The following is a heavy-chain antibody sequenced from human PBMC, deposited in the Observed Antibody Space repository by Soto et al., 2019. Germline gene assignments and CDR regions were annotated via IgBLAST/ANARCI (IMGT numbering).Heavy chain of an antibody. CDR1: GYSFTTYW. J-gene: IGHJ2*01. CDR3: ARRGPSSCYGDHRALVYL. D-gene: IGHD4-17*01. CDR2: ISPDDSDT. V-gene: IGHV5-51*01. Sequence: GASLKISCKGSGYSFTTYWIGWVRPLPGKGLEWMGLISPDDSDTRYRPSFQGQVTISADRSTSTAYLQWSSLKTSDTAMYYCARRGPSSCYGDHRALVYLWG.